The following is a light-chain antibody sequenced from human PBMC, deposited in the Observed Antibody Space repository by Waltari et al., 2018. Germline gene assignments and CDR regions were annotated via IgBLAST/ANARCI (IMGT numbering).Light chain of an antibody. CDR2: GAS. CDR1: QHIINNY. CDR3: QQYGGSPEVT. J-gene: IGKJ5*01. Sequence: EIVLTQSPGTLSLSPGERATLSCRASQHIINNYLAWYQQKPGQAPRLLIYGASNRATGIPDRVSGSGSGTDFTLTISRLEPEDFAVYHCQQYGGSPEVTFGQGTRLEIK. V-gene: IGKV3-20*01.